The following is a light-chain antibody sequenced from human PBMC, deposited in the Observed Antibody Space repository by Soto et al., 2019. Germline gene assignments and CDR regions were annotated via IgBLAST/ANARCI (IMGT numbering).Light chain of an antibody. J-gene: IGKJ5*01. V-gene: IGKV3-20*01. CDR2: GAS. CDR1: QSVSSNF. CDR3: QQANSFPIT. Sequence: EIVLTQSPGTLSLSPGERATLSCRASQSVSSNFLAWYQEKPGQAPRLLIYGASSRATGIPDRLSGSGSGTDFTLTISSLQPEDFATYYGQQANSFPITFGQGTRLEIK.